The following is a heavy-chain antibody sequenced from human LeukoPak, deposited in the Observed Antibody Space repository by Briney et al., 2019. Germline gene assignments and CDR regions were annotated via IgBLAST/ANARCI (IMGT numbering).Heavy chain of an antibody. V-gene: IGHV1-69*04. Sequence: ASVRVSCKASGGTFSSYAISWVRQAPGQGLEWMGRIIPFLGIANYAQKFQGRVTITADKSTSTAYMELSSLRSEDTAVYYCARDWGYCSGGSCAAHAFDIWGQGTMVTVSS. D-gene: IGHD2-15*01. CDR2: IIPFLGIA. J-gene: IGHJ3*02. CDR1: GGTFSSYA. CDR3: ARDWGYCSGGSCAAHAFDI.